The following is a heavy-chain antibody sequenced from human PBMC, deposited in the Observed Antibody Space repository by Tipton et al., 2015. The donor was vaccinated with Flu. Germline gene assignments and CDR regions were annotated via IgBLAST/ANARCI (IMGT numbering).Heavy chain of an antibody. J-gene: IGHJ4*01. D-gene: IGHD7-27*01. CDR3: ASKVANWGVWEPLDY. CDR2: INHSGTT. CDR1: GGSFSAYY. V-gene: IGHV4-34*01. Sequence: GLVKPSETLSLTCAVYGGSFSAYYWSWIRQPPGKGLEWVGEINHSGTTNYNPSLTSRVTVSADTSKKQFFLKLTSVTAADTAVYYCASKVANWGVWEPLDYWGHGTLVTVSS.